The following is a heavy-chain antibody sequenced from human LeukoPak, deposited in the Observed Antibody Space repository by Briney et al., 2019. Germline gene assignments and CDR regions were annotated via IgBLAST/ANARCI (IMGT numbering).Heavy chain of an antibody. CDR1: GGSFSGYY. CDR2: INHSGST. CDR3: APRGNSYWFDP. J-gene: IGHJ5*02. V-gene: IGHV4-34*01. Sequence: SETLSLTCAVYGGSFSGYYWSWIRQPPGKGLEWIGEINHSGSTNYNPSLRSRVTISVDTSKNQFSLKLSSVTAADTAVYYCAPRGNSYWFDPWGQGTLVTVSS. D-gene: IGHD3-10*01.